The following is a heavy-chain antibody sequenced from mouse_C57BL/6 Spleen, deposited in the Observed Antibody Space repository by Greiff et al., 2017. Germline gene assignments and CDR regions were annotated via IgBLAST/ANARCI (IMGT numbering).Heavy chain of an antibody. CDR1: GYTFTSYW. Sequence: QVQLQQPGAELVRPGSSVKLSCKASGYTFTSYWMHWVKQRPIQGLEWIGNIDPSDSETHYNQKFKDKATLTVDKSSGTAYMQLSSLTSEDSAVYNCARGVVDYYAMDYWGQGTSVTVSS. J-gene: IGHJ4*01. CDR3: ARGVVDYYAMDY. V-gene: IGHV1-52*01. CDR2: IDPSDSET. D-gene: IGHD1-1*01.